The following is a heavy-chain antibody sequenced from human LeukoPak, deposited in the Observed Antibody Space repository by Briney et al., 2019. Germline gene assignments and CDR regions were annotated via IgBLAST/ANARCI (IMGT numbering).Heavy chain of an antibody. D-gene: IGHD3-22*01. J-gene: IGHJ6*03. CDR2: INPNSGGT. V-gene: IGHV1-2*02. CDR1: GYTFTGYY. CDR3: ARPLHYYDSSGYYPPYYYYYMDV. Sequence: ASVKVSCKASGYTFTGYYMHWVRQAPGQGLEWMGWINPNSGGTNYAQKFQGRVTMTTDTSTSTAYMELRSLRSDDTAVYYCARPLHYYDSSGYYPPYYYYYMDVWGKGTTVTVSS.